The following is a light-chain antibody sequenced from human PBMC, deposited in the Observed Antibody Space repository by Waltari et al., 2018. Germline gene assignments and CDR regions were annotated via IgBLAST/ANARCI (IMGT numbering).Light chain of an antibody. Sequence: EVVFTQSPATLSLSPGERATLSCRASQSVNSFLAWYQQKPGQAPRLLIYDASDRATGIPARFSGSGSGTDFTLTISSLEPEDFAVYYCQQRSNWPFFGPGTKVDIK. CDR3: QQRSNWPF. CDR1: QSVNSF. CDR2: DAS. V-gene: IGKV3-11*01. J-gene: IGKJ3*01.